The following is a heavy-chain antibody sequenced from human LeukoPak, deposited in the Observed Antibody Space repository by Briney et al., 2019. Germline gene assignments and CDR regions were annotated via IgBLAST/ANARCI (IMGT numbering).Heavy chain of an antibody. Sequence: ASVKVSCKASGYTFTGYYMHWVRQAPGQGLEWMGRINPNSGGINYARKFQGRVTMTRDTSISTAYMELSRLRSDDTAVYYCARVPESWDSSGYYYEASFDYWGQGTLVTVSS. D-gene: IGHD3-22*01. J-gene: IGHJ4*02. CDR1: GYTFTGYY. CDR3: ARVPESWDSSGYYYEASFDY. V-gene: IGHV1-2*06. CDR2: INPNSGGI.